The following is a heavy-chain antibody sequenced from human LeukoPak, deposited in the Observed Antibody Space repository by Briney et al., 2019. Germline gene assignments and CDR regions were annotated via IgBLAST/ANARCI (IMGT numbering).Heavy chain of an antibody. CDR2: ISWNSGSI. V-gene: IGHV3-9*01. Sequence: GRSLRLSCAASRFTFDDYAMHWVRQAPGKGLEWVSGISWNSGSIGYADSVKGRFTISRDNAKNSLYLQMNSLRAEDTTLYYCAKGLGSGSPRGAFDYWGQGTLVTVSS. CDR1: RFTFDDYA. CDR3: AKGLGSGSPRGAFDY. D-gene: IGHD3-10*01. J-gene: IGHJ4*02.